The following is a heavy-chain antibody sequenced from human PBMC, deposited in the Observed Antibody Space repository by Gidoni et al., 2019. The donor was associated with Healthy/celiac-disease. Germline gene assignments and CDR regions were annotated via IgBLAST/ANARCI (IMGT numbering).Heavy chain of an antibody. J-gene: IGHJ4*02. CDR3: ARQVGDGFYGDYFDY. CDR1: GGSISSYY. V-gene: IGHV4-59*08. D-gene: IGHD1-26*01. Sequence: QVQLQESGPGLVKPSETLSLTCTVSGGSISSYYWSWIRQPPGKGLEWIGYIYYSGSTNYNPSLKSRVTISVDTSKNQFSLKLSSVTAADTAVYYCARQVGDGFYGDYFDYWGQGTLVTVSS. CDR2: IYYSGST.